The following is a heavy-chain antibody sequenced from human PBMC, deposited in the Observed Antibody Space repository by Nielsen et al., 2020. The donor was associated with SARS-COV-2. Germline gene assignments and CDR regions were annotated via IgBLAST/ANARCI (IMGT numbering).Heavy chain of an antibody. V-gene: IGHV3-23*01. CDR1: GFTFNIYA. J-gene: IGHJ6*03. CDR2: TSASGAST. CDR3: AGGADFWTGTQKYYMDV. Sequence: GESLKISCAASGFTFNIYAMAWVRRAPGRGLEWVSGTSASGASTYYADFVKGRFAVSRDNAENTVVLQMHSLRVEDTAVYFCAGGADFWTGTQKYYMDVWGKGTTVTVSS. D-gene: IGHD3-3*01.